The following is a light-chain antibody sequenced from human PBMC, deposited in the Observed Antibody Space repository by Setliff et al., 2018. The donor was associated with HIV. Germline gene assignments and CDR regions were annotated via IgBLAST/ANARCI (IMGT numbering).Light chain of an antibody. Sequence: QSALAQPASVSASPGQSITISCTGSSSDVGDYKLVSWYQQHPGKAPKLIIFEVNNRPSGVSNRFSGSKSGNTASLTISGLQADDEADYYCSPYTTTIEGVVFGGGTKVTVL. V-gene: IGLV2-14*01. CDR1: SSDVGDYKL. J-gene: IGLJ2*01. CDR3: SPYTTTIEGVV. CDR2: EVN.